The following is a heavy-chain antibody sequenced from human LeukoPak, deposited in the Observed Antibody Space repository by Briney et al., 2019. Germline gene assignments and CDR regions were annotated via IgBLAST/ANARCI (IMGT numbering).Heavy chain of an antibody. J-gene: IGHJ4*02. CDR3: AKESSLYDSSGYYQSFDY. CDR2: ISASGGNI. Sequence: GGSLRLSCAASGFTFSDYYMSWIRQAPGKGLEWVSGISASGGNIYYADSVKGRFTISRDNSKNTLYLQMNSLRAEDTAVYYCAKESSLYDSSGYYQSFDYWGQGTLVTVSS. V-gene: IGHV3-23*01. CDR1: GFTFSDYY. D-gene: IGHD3-22*01.